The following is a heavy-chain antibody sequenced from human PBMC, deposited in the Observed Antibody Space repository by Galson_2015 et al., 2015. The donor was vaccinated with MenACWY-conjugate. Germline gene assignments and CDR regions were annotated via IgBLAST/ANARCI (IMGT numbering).Heavy chain of an antibody. J-gene: IGHJ6*02. CDR3: ARDNTATVSDYGTDV. D-gene: IGHD5-18*01. CDR2: ISYSGST. Sequence: LTCTVSGASISGYFWSWIRQPPGKGLEWIGYISYSGSTKYNPSLKSRVTISVDTSRNQFSLRLTSVTAADTALYYCARDNTATVSDYGTDVWGQGTTGPVSS. CDR1: GASISGYF. V-gene: IGHV4-59*01.